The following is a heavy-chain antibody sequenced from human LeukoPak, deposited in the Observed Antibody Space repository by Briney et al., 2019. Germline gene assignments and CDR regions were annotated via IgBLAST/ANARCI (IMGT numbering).Heavy chain of an antibody. CDR1: GGSISSSSYY. Sequence: PSETLSLTCTVSGGSISSSSYYWGWIRQPPGKGLEWIGSIYYSGNTYYNPSLKSRVTISVDTSKNQFSLKLSSVTAADTAMYYCARHHGGSYYFVDHWGQGTLVTVSS. D-gene: IGHD1-26*01. J-gene: IGHJ4*02. V-gene: IGHV4-39*01. CDR3: ARHHGGSYYFVDH. CDR2: IYYSGNT.